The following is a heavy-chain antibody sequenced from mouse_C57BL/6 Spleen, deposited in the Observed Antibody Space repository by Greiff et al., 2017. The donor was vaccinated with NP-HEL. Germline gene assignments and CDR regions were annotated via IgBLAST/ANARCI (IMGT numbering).Heavy chain of an antibody. J-gene: IGHJ1*03. Sequence: EVHLVESGGGLVKPGGSLKLSCAASGFTFSSYAMSWVRQTPEKRLEWVATISDGGSYTYYPDNVKGRFTISRDNAKNNLYLQMSHLKSEDTAMYYCARDGPGKEDRYFDVGGTGTTVTVSS. CDR1: GFTFSSYA. V-gene: IGHV5-4*01. CDR3: ARDGPGKEDRYFDV. CDR2: ISDGGSYT. D-gene: IGHD4-1*01.